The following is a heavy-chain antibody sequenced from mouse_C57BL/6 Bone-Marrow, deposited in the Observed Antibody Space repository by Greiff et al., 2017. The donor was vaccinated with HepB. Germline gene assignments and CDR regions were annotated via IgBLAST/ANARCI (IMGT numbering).Heavy chain of an antibody. CDR2: IRLKSDNYAT. V-gene: IGHV6-3*01. J-gene: IGHJ4*01. Sequence: EVQLVESGGGLVQPGGSMKLSCVASGFTFSNYWMNWVRQSPEKGLEWVAQIRLKSDNYATHYAESVKGRFTISRDDSKSSVYLQMNNLRAEDTGIYYCTGGYYIIFYAMDYWGQGTSVTVSS. CDR3: TGGYYIIFYAMDY. D-gene: IGHD2-3*01. CDR1: GFTFSNYW.